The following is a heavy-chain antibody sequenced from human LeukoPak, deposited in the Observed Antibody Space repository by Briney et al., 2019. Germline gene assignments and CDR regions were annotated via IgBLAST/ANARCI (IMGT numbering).Heavy chain of an antibody. CDR3: ARDVGGNLGDAFDI. V-gene: IGHV3-74*03. D-gene: IGHD4-23*01. Sequence: GGSLRLSCAASGFTFSNYWMHWVRQAPGKGLVWVSRINSDGSNETYADSVKGRFTISRDNAKNTLYVQMNSLRAEDTAVYYCARDVGGNLGDAFDIWGQGAMVTVSS. CDR2: INSDGSNE. J-gene: IGHJ3*02. CDR1: GFTFSNYW.